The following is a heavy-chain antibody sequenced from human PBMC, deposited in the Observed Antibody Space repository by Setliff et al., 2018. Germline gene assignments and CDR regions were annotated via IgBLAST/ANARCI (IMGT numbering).Heavy chain of an antibody. CDR1: GFTFSTYW. V-gene: IGHV3-7*01. CDR2: IKQDGSEK. CDR3: ARDPHFDS. J-gene: IGHJ4*02. Sequence: GGSLRLSCAASGFTFSTYWMSWVRQAPGKGQEWVANIKQDGSEKYYVDSVTGRFSISRDNAKNSLSLQMNSLRAEDTAVYYCARDPHFDSWGQGTLVTVSS.